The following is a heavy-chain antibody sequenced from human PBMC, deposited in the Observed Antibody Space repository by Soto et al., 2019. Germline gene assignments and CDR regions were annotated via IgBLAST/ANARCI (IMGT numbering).Heavy chain of an antibody. J-gene: IGHJ4*02. Sequence: QVQLVQSGAEVKKPGSSVKVSCKASGGTFSSYTISWVRHAPGQRLEWMGRIIPILGIANYAQKFQGRVTITADKSTSTAYMELSSLRSEDTAVYYCAIEYCSSTSCYRDYWGQGTLVTVSS. V-gene: IGHV1-69*02. CDR2: IIPILGIA. CDR1: GGTFSSYT. D-gene: IGHD2-2*02. CDR3: AIEYCSSTSCYRDY.